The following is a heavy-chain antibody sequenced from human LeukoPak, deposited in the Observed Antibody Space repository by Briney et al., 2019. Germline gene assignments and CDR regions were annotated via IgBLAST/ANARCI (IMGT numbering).Heavy chain of an antibody. Sequence: GASVKVSCKASGGTFSSYTISWVRQAPGQGLEWKGRIIPILGIANYAQKFQGRVTITADKSTSTAYMELSSLRSEDTAVYYCAREGGSYYFDAFDIWGQGTMVTVSS. CDR1: GGTFSSYT. V-gene: IGHV1-69*02. D-gene: IGHD1-26*01. J-gene: IGHJ3*02. CDR2: IIPILGIA. CDR3: AREGGSYYFDAFDI.